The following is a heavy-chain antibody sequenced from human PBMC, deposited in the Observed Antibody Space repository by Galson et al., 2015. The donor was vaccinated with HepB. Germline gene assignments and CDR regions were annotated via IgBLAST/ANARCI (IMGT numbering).Heavy chain of an antibody. CDR2: ISYDGSNK. J-gene: IGHJ4*02. Sequence: SLRLSCAASGFMFSSYAMYWVRQAPGKGLEWVAVISYDGSNKYYADSVKGRFTISRDNSKNTLYLQMNSLRVEDTAVYYCARAVNIPTPPADYWGQGTLVTVSS. CDR1: GFMFSSYA. V-gene: IGHV3-30-3*01. CDR3: ARAVNIPTPPADY. D-gene: IGHD2/OR15-2a*01.